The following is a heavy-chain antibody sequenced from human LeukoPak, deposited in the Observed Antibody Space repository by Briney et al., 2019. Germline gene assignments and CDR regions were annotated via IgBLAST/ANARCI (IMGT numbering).Heavy chain of an antibody. CDR1: GFTFSSYS. CDR2: ISSSSSYI. CDR3: ARDSLAGLGSLNL. Sequence: PGGSLRISCAASGFTFSSYSMNWVRQAPGKGLEWVSSISSSSSYIYYADSVKGRFTISRDNAKNSLYLQMNSLRAEDTAVYYCARDSLAGLGSLNLWGQGTLVTVSS. D-gene: IGHD2-15*01. V-gene: IGHV3-21*01. J-gene: IGHJ5*02.